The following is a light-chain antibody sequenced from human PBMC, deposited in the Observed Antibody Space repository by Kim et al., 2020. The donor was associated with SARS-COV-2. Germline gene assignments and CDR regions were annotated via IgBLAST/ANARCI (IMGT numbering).Light chain of an antibody. J-gene: IGLJ3*02. CDR1: TSNIGSNS. V-gene: IGLV1-47*01. Sequence: QSVLTQPPSASATPGQRVTISCSGTTSNIGSNSVSWYHQLPGTAPKLLIYRDNQRPSGVPDRFSGSRSGTSASLAISGLRSEDEGDFYCATWDDSLRACVFGGGTKVTVL. CDR3: ATWDDSLRACV. CDR2: RDN.